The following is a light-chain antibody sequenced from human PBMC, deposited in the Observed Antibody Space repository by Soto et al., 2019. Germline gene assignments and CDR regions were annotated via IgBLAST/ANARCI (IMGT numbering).Light chain of an antibody. CDR3: QQHNSFSIT. CDR2: KAS. CDR1: QDIGGR. V-gene: IGKV1-5*03. Sequence: DIQMTQSPCSVSASVGDRITITCRASQDIGGRLAWYQQKPGKAPKLLIYKASSLESGVPSRFSGSGSGTEFTLTINSLQADDFATYYCQQHNSFSITFGQGTRLEIK. J-gene: IGKJ5*01.